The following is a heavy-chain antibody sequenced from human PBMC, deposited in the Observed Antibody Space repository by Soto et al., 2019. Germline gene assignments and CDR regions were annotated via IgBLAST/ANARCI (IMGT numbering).Heavy chain of an antibody. J-gene: IGHJ5*02. D-gene: IGHD3-3*01. Sequence: PSETLSLTCAVYGGSFSGYYWSWIRQPPGKGLEWIGEINHSGSTNYNPSLKSRVTISVDTSKNQFSLKLSSVTAADTAVYYCARGLLDYYDFWSGRSILYNWFDPWGQGTLVTSPQ. CDR2: INHSGST. V-gene: IGHV4-34*01. CDR1: GGSFSGYY. CDR3: ARGLLDYYDFWSGRSILYNWFDP.